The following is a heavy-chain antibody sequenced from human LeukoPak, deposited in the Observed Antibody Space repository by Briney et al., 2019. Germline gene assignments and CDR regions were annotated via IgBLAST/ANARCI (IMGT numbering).Heavy chain of an antibody. Sequence: PGGSLRLSCAASGFTVSSNYMSWVRQAPGKGLEWVSVIYSGGSTYYADSVEGRFTISRDNSKNTLYLQMNSLRAEDTAVYYCARAGRLIAFDIWGRGTMVTVSS. CDR1: GFTVSSNY. V-gene: IGHV3-53*01. CDR2: IYSGGST. J-gene: IGHJ3*02. CDR3: ARAGRLIAFDI. D-gene: IGHD3-16*01.